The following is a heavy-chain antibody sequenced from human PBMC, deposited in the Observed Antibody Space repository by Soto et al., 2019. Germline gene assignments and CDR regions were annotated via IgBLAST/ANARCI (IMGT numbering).Heavy chain of an antibody. CDR1: GFTFSSYS. CDR3: AREISVRGGNFDY. Sequence: EVQLVESGGGLVKPGGSLRLSCAASGFTFSSYSMNWVRQAPGKGLEWVSSISSSSSYIYYADSVKGRFTISIDNAKNSLSLPMNSLRADDTAVYYCAREISVRGGNFDYWGQGTLVTVSS. J-gene: IGHJ4*02. CDR2: ISSSSSYI. V-gene: IGHV3-21*01. D-gene: IGHD3-10*01.